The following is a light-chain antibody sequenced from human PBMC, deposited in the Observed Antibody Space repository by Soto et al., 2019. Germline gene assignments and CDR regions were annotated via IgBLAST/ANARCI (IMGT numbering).Light chain of an antibody. V-gene: IGKV3-15*01. J-gene: IGKJ1*01. CDR2: GAS. CDR3: QQYNNWPPWT. CDR1: QSVSSN. Sequence: EIVMTQSPATLSVSPGERATLSCRASQSVSSNLAWYQQKPGQAPRLLIYGASTRATGIPARLSGSGSGTEFTFTFSSLQSEDFAVYYCQQYNNWPPWTCGQGTNVEIK.